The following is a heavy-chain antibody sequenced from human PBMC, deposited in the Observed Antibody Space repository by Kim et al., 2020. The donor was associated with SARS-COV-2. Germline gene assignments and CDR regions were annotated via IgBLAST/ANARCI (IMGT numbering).Heavy chain of an antibody. Sequence: SVKVSCKASGGTFSSYAISWVRQAPGQGLEWMGGIIPIFGTANYAQKFQGRVTITADESTSTAYMELSSLRSEDTAVYYCARVTDSGSYKYYYYGMDVWGQGTTVTVSS. CDR2: IIPIFGTA. J-gene: IGHJ6*02. CDR3: ARVTDSGSYKYYYYGMDV. D-gene: IGHD1-26*01. CDR1: GGTFSSYA. V-gene: IGHV1-69*13.